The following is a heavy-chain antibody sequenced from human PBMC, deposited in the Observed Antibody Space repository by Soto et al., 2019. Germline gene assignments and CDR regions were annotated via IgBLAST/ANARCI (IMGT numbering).Heavy chain of an antibody. D-gene: IGHD3-16*01. CDR2: LSFDRSNE. Sequence: QVQLVESGGGVVQPGRSLRLSCSASGFNFGHYAMHWVRQAPGKGLEWVAALSFDRSNEYYADSLRGRFTISRDNSKNTLYLQMNSLRAEDTAVYYCARFEYSVGGPFFDYWGQGTLVTVSS. CDR3: ARFEYSVGGPFFDY. J-gene: IGHJ4*02. V-gene: IGHV3-30-3*01. CDR1: GFNFGHYA.